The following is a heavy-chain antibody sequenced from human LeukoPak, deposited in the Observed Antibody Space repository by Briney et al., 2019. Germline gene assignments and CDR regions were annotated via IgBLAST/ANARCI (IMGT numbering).Heavy chain of an antibody. CDR3: ARDWADIVVVPAAIGSYYYYGMDV. J-gene: IGHJ6*02. V-gene: IGHV1-46*01. D-gene: IGHD2-2*01. Sequence: ASVKVSCKASGYTFTSYYMHWVRQAPGQGLEWMGIINPSGGSTSYAQKFQGRVTMTRDTSTSTAYMELSSLRSEDTAVYYCARDWADIVVVPAAIGSYYYYGMDVWGQGTTVTVSS. CDR1: GYTFTSYY. CDR2: INPSGGST.